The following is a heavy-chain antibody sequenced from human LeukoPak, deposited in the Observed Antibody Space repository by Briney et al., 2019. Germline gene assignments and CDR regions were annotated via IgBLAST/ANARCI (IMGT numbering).Heavy chain of an antibody. J-gene: IGHJ4*02. CDR3: AREPLYYYGSGTLPGLFDH. V-gene: IGHV3-21*01. D-gene: IGHD3-10*01. CDR1: GFTFSSYS. CDR2: ISSSSSYI. Sequence: KPGGSLRLSCAASGFTFSSYSMNWVRQAPGKGQEWVSSISSSSSYIYYADSVKGRFTISRDNAKNSLYLQMNSLRAEDTAVYYCAREPLYYYGSGTLPGLFDHWGQGTLVTVSS.